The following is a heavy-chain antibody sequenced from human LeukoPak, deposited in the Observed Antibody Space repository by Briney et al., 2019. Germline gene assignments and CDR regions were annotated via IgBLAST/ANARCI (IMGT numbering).Heavy chain of an antibody. CDR2: ISGSGGTT. CDR1: GFPFSRHA. V-gene: IGHV3-23*01. J-gene: IGHJ4*02. D-gene: IGHD3-22*01. Sequence: GGSLRLSCAASGFPFSRHAMSWVRQAPGKGLEWVSAISGSGGTTYFADSVKGRFTISRDNSKNTLYLQMNTLRAEDTAVYYCAKGVYYYDSSAYYYTYYFDYWGQGTPVTVSS. CDR3: AKGVYYYDSSAYYYTYYFDY.